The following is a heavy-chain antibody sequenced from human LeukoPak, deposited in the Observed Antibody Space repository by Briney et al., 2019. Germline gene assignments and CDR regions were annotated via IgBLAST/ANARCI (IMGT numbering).Heavy chain of an antibody. CDR1: GGSISSGSYS. J-gene: IGHJ5*02. D-gene: IGHD6-13*01. Sequence: RASETLSLTCTASGGSISSGSYSWSWIRRPDGKGLEWIGRIYTSGSTNYNPSLKSRVTISVDTSKNQFSLRLSSVTAADTAVYYCAGEASSWRENWFDPWGQGTLVTVSS. CDR2: IYTSGST. V-gene: IGHV4-61*02. CDR3: AGEASSWRENWFDP.